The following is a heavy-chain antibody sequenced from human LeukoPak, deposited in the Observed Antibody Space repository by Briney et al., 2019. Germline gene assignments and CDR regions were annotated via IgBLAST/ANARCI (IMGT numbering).Heavy chain of an antibody. Sequence: GGSLTLSCAASGFTFSGSAMHWVRQASGKGLEWVGRIRSKANSYATAYAASVKGRFTISRDDSKNTAYLQMNSLKTEDTAVYYCTTHGYGGNAGGRVDYWGQGTLVTVSS. J-gene: IGHJ4*02. CDR2: IRSKANSYAT. D-gene: IGHD4-23*01. CDR1: GFTFSGSA. V-gene: IGHV3-73*01. CDR3: TTHGYGGNAGGRVDY.